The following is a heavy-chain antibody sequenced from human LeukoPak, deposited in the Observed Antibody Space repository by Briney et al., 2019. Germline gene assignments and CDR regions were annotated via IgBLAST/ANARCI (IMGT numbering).Heavy chain of an antibody. CDR2: ISSSGSTI. J-gene: IGHJ1*01. V-gene: IGHV3-48*04. CDR1: GFTFSSYG. CDR3: ASSITMVRGVIEYFQH. D-gene: IGHD3-10*01. Sequence: GRSLRLSCAASGFTFSSYGMHRVRQAPGKGLEWVSYISSSGSTIYYADSVKGRFTISRDNAKNSLYLQMNSLRAEDTAVYYCASSITMVRGVIEYFQHWGQGTLVTVSS.